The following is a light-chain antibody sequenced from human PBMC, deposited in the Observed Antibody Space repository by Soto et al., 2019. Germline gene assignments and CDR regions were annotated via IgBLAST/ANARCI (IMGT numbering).Light chain of an antibody. CDR1: SSNIGAPYD. CDR2: GNS. V-gene: IGLV1-40*01. Sequence: QAVVTQPPSVSGAPGQRVTISCTGNSSNIGAPYDVHWYQQLPGAVPKLLISGNSNRPSGVPDRFSGSKSGPSASLAITGLQAEDEADYYCQSYDSSLSGWVFGGGTKVTVL. CDR3: QSYDSSLSGWV. J-gene: IGLJ3*02.